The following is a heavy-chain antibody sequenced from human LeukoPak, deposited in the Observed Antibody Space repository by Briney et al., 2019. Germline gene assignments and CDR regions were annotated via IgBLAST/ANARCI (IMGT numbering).Heavy chain of an antibody. CDR1: GYTFTSYG. V-gene: IGHV1-18*01. CDR2: ISAYNGNT. Sequence: GASVKVSCKASGYTFTSYGISWVRQAPGQGLEWMGWISAYNGNTNYAQKLQGRVTMTTDTSTSTAYMELRSLRSDDTAVYYCARAGGYYDILTGYYAFDYWGQGTLVTVSS. D-gene: IGHD3-9*01. CDR3: ARAGGYYDILTGYYAFDY. J-gene: IGHJ4*02.